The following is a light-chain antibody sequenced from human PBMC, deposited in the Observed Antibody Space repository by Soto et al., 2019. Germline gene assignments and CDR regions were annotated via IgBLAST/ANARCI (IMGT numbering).Light chain of an antibody. CDR3: QPYGNSPLT. CDR1: QSVSSTY. J-gene: IGKJ1*01. CDR2: GAS. V-gene: IGKV3-20*01. Sequence: EIVLTQSPGTLSLSPGDRATLSCRASQSVSSTYLAWYQQKPGQAPRLLIYGASSRAAGIPDRFSGSGSGTDFTLTISRLEPEDFAAYYCQPYGNSPLTFGQGTKVEIK.